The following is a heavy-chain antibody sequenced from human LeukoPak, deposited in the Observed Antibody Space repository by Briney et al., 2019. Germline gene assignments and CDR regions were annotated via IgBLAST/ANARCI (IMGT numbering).Heavy chain of an antibody. V-gene: IGHV3-23*01. J-gene: IGHJ4*02. D-gene: IGHD6-19*01. CDR1: GFTFSSYA. CDR2: IFGSGAST. Sequence: GGSLRLSCAASGFTFSSYAMYWIRQAPGKGLEWVSGIFGSGASTHYADSVKGRSPISRDNSKNTVYLQMNSLRAEDTAEYYCTKTTTGYSSGRFPGWPVDYWGQGTLVTVSS. CDR3: TKTTTGYSSGRFPGWPVDY.